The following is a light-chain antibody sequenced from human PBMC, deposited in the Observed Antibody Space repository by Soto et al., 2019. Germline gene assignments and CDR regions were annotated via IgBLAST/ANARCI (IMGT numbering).Light chain of an antibody. CDR2: EVS. V-gene: IGLV2-14*01. CDR1: SSDVGAYNS. Sequence: QYALTQPASVSGSPGQSITISCTGTSSDVGAYNSVSWYQQYPGKAPKLMMYEVSNRPSGVSDRFSGSKSGNTASLTISGLQTGDEADYYCSSYTSSSTYVFGTGTKLTVL. J-gene: IGLJ1*01. CDR3: SSYTSSSTYV.